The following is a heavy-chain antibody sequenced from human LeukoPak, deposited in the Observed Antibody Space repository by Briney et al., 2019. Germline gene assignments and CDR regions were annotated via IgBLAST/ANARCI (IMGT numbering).Heavy chain of an antibody. CDR2: ISAYNGDT. V-gene: IGHV1-18*01. CDR3: ARDLRLFDY. Sequence: GASVKVSCKASGYSFTTFGISWVRQAPGQGLEWMGWISAYNGDTMYAQKFQDRVTMTTDTSTNTAYMDLRSLTSDDTAVYYCARDLRLFDYWGQGTLVTVSS. J-gene: IGHJ4*02. CDR1: GYSFTTFG. D-gene: IGHD3-3*01.